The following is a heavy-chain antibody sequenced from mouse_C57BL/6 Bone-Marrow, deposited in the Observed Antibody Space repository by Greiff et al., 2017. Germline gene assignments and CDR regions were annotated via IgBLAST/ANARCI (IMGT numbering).Heavy chain of an antibody. CDR2: IDPSDSYT. V-gene: IGHV1-59*01. D-gene: IGHD2-2*01. CDR1: GYTFTSYW. CDR3: ARRGDGYDGAWFAY. Sequence: VQLQQPGAELVRPGTSVTLSCKASGYTFTSYWMHWVKQRPGQGLEWIGVIDPSDSYTTYNQKFKGKATLTVATSSSTAYMQLSSLTSEDSAVYYCARRGDGYDGAWFAYWGQGTLVTVSA. J-gene: IGHJ3*01.